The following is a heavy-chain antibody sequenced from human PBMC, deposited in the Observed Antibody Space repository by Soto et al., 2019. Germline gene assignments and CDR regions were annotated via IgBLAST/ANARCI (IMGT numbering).Heavy chain of an antibody. D-gene: IGHD1-1*01. CDR3: AKDQLEVPANWFDP. CDR1: GFTFSIYA. J-gene: IGHJ5*02. V-gene: IGHV3-23*01. CDR2: ISGSGGST. Sequence: QPGGSLRLSCAASGFTFSIYAMSWVRQAPGKGLEWVSAISGSGGSTYYADSVEGRFTISRDNSKNTLYLQMNSLRAEDTAVYYCAKDQLEVPANWFDPWGQGTLVTVSS.